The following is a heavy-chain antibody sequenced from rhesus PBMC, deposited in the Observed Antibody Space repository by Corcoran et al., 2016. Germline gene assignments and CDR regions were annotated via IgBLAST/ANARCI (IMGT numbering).Heavy chain of an antibody. CDR3: AREGGRLLGDDY. CDR1: GGPISSNY. Sequence: QVQLQESGPGLVKPSETLSLPSAVPGGPISSNYWSWIRQPPGKGREGIGRVAGRGGSTDYNPSLKSRVTISTDTAKKQFSLKLSSVTAADTAVYYCAREGGRLLGDDYWGQGVLVTVSS. CDR2: VAGRGGST. D-gene: IGHD3-34*01. J-gene: IGHJ4*01. V-gene: IGHV4-173*01.